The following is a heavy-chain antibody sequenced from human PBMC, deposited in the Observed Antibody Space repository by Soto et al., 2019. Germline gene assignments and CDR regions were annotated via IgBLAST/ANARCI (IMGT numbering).Heavy chain of an antibody. CDR1: GFTFSSYW. J-gene: IGHJ4*02. V-gene: IGHV3-7*03. CDR2: IKQDGSEK. Sequence: PGGSLRLSCAASGFTFSSYWMSWVRQAPGKGLEWVTNIKQDGSEKYYVDSVKGRFTISRDNAKNSLYLQMNSLRAKDTAVYYCARDAVVVSFDYWGQGNLVTVSS. CDR3: ARDAVVVSFDY. D-gene: IGHD3-22*01.